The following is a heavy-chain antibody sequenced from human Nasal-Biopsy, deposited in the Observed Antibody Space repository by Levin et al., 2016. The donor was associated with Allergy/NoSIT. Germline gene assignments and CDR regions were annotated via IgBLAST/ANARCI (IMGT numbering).Heavy chain of an antibody. CDR1: GFPLDKFS. J-gene: IGHJ3*01. D-gene: IGHD1-1*01. Sequence: GGSLRLSCGVSGFPLDKFSMAWVRQAPGKGLEWISVIYSGGTTSYADSVRGRFTISRDNSKNTLYLQMDSLRVEETALYYCARDWKGAFDVWGLGTMVIVSS. CDR3: ARDWKGAFDV. CDR2: IYSGGTT. V-gene: IGHV3-66*01.